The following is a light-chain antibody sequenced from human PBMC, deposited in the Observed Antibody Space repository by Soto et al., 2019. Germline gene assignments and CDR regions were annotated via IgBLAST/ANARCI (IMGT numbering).Light chain of an antibody. CDR3: LLYFDGAQV. Sequence: QAVVTQEPSLGVSPGGKVTLTCASTTGAVTSGYYPGWFQQRPGQTPTSLIHSTSIKHSWTPARFSGSLLGGKAALTLSAVQPEDEADYYCLLYFDGAQVFGGGTKLTVL. CDR2: STS. CDR1: TGAVTSGYY. V-gene: IGLV7-43*01. J-gene: IGLJ3*02.